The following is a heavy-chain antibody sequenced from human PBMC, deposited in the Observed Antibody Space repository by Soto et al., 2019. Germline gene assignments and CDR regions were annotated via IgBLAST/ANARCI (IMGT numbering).Heavy chain of an antibody. V-gene: IGHV3-33*06. CDR1: GFTFSSYG. J-gene: IGHJ4*02. CDR3: AKEGEQRSGWAHLAS. D-gene: IGHD6-19*01. CDR2: IWYDGSNK. Sequence: GGSLRLSCAASGFTFSSYGMHWVRQAPGKGLEWVAVIWYDGSNKYYADSVKGRFTISRDNSKNTLYLQMNSLRAEDTAVYYCAKEGEQRSGWAHLASWGRGT.